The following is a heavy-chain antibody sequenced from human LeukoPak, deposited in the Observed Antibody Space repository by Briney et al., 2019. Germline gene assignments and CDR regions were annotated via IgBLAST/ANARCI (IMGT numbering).Heavy chain of an antibody. J-gene: IGHJ5*02. Sequence: SETLSLTCTVSGGSISSYYWSWLRQPPGKGLEWIGYIYYSGSTNYNPSLKSRVTISVDTSKNQFSLKLSSVTAADTAVYYCARDHSSSWYSIWFDPWGQGTLVTVSS. V-gene: IGHV4-59*01. CDR2: IYYSGST. D-gene: IGHD6-13*01. CDR1: GGSISSYY. CDR3: ARDHSSSWYSIWFDP.